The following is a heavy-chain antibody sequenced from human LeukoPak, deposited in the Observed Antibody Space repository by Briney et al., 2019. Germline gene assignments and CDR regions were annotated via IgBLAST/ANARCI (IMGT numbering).Heavy chain of an antibody. CDR2: IYYSGST. D-gene: IGHD3-10*01. Sequence: SETLSLTCTVSGGSISSSSYYWGWIRQPPGKGLEWIGSIYYSGSTYYNPSLKSRVTISVDTSKNQFSLKLSSVTAADTAVYYCARFRRHITMVRGVIIFEYYFDYWGQGTLVTVSS. CDR3: ARFRRHITMVRGVIIFEYYFDY. J-gene: IGHJ4*02. V-gene: IGHV4-39*07. CDR1: GGSISSSSYY.